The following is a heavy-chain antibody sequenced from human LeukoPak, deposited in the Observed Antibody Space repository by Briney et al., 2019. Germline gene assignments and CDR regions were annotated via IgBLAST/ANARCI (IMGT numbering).Heavy chain of an antibody. J-gene: IGHJ4*02. V-gene: IGHV3-23*01. CDR1: GFTFSSYA. CDR3: AKESWPGELGSFDY. D-gene: IGHD1-26*01. CDR2: ISGSGGST. Sequence: GGSLRLSCAASGFTFSSYAMSWVRQPPGNGLEWVSAISGSGGSTYYADSVKGRFTISRDNSKNTLYLQMNSLRAEDTAVYYCAKESWPGELGSFDYWGQGTLVTVSS.